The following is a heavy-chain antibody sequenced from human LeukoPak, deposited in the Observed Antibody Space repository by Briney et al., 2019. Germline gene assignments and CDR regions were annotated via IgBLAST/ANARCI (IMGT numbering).Heavy chain of an antibody. CDR3: ARGRDYGFDY. Sequence: PSETLSLTCTVSGGSISSYSWSWIRQPPGKGLEWIGYIYHSGSTYYNPSLKSRVTISVDRSKNQFSLKLSSGTAADTAVYYCARGRDYGFDYWGQGTLVTVSS. J-gene: IGHJ4*02. D-gene: IGHD4-17*01. V-gene: IGHV4-30-2*01. CDR2: IYHSGST. CDR1: GGSISSYS.